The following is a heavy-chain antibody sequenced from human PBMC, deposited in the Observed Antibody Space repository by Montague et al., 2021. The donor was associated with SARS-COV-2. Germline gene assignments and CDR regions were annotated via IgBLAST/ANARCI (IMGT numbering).Heavy chain of an antibody. D-gene: IGHD3-22*01. Sequence: SETLSLTCTVSGGSISSSSYYWGWIRQPPGKGLEWIGSIYYSGSTYYNPSLKSRVTISVGTSKNQFSLKLSSVTAADTAVYYCASPTYYYDSSGSDAFDIWGLGTMVTVSS. CDR3: ASPTYYYDSSGSDAFDI. CDR2: IYYSGST. V-gene: IGHV4-39*01. CDR1: GGSISSSSYY. J-gene: IGHJ3*02.